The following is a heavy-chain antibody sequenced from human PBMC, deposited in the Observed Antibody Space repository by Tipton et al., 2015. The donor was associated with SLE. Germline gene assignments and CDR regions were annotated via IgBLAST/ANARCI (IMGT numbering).Heavy chain of an antibody. D-gene: IGHD2-21*01. J-gene: IGHJ4*02. Sequence: TLSLTCVVYGGSFSGYYWSWIRQPPGKGLEWIGEINHSGSTNYNPSLKSRVTISVDTSKNQFSLKLSSVTAADTAVYYCARGGRAVTIPFNYWGQGTLVTVSS. CDR2: INHSGST. CDR3: ARGGRAVTIPFNY. V-gene: IGHV4-34*01. CDR1: GGSFSGYY.